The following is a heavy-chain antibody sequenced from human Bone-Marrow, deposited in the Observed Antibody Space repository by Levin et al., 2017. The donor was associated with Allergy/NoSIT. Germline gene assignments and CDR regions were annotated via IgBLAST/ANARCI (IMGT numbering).Heavy chain of an antibody. CDR3: LRGSDDSSAVIHSAY. Sequence: PGGSLRLSCLSSGFNFNIYSMDWVRQAPGRGLEWVASISSSSYYIYYADSVKGRFTVSRDNSKNSLYLQMDSLRVDDTAIYYCLRGSDDSSAVIHSAYWGQGTLITVSS. CDR1: GFNFNIYS. CDR2: ISSSSYYI. D-gene: IGHD3-22*01. J-gene: IGHJ4*02. V-gene: IGHV3-21*01.